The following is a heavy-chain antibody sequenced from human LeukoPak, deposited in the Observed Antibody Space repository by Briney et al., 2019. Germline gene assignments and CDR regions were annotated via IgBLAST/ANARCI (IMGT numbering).Heavy chain of an antibody. V-gene: IGHV1-18*01. J-gene: IGHJ5*02. CDR3: ARDTGGYSSNNWFDP. CDR1: GYTFTSYG. CDR2: ISAYNGNT. D-gene: IGHD6-13*01. Sequence: ASVKVSCKASGYTFTSYGISWVRQAPGQGLEWMGWISAYNGNTNYAQKLQGRVTMTTDTSTSTAYMELRSLRSEDTAVYYCARDTGGYSSNNWFDPWGQGTLVTVSS.